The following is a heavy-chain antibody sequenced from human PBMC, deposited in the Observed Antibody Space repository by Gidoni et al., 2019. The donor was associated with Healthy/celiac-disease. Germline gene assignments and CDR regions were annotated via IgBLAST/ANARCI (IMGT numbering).Heavy chain of an antibody. J-gene: IGHJ5*02. CDR2: ISWNSGSI. CDR3: AKAPLAAPLYNWFDP. CDR1: GFTFEDYA. D-gene: IGHD2-15*01. Sequence: EVQLVESGGGLVQPGRSLRLSCAASGFTFEDYAMHWVRQAPGKGLECVSGISWNSGSIGYADSVKGRFTISRDNAKTSLSLQMNSLRAEDTALYYCAKAPLAAPLYNWFDPWGQGTLVTVSS. V-gene: IGHV3-9*01.